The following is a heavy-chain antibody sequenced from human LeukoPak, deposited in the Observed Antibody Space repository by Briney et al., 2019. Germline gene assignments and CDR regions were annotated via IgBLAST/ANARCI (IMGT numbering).Heavy chain of an antibody. J-gene: IGHJ3*02. V-gene: IGHV3-7*03. CDR2: IEQTRREI. CDR3: ATEAFDI. CDR1: GFTFSTYW. Sequence: GGSLRLSCAASGFTFSTYWMNWVRQAPGQGLEWVANIEQTRREIHYVASVKGRFTISRDNAENSVFLQMNSLRVEDTAIYYCATEAFDIWGQGTVVTVSS.